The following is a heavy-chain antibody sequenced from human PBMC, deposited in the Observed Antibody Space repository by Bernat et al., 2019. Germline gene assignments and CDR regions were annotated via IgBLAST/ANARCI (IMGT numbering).Heavy chain of an antibody. D-gene: IGHD3-3*01. J-gene: IGHJ3*02. CDR1: GFTFSSYW. V-gene: IGHV3-7*03. CDR3: AKDAGPYYDSATGAFDI. Sequence: EEQLVESGGGLVQPGGSLRLSCIASGFTFSSYWMSWVRRAPGKGLEWVANIKQDGSEKYDVDSVQGRFTISRDKAKNSLYLQMNSLRAEDTAVYYCAKDAGPYYDSATGAFDIWGQGTMVTVSS. CDR2: IKQDGSEK.